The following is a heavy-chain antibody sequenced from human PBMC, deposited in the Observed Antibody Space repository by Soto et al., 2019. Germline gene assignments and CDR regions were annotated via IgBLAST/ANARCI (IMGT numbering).Heavy chain of an antibody. CDR1: GYTFTSYD. J-gene: IGHJ4*02. CDR2: MNPNSGNT. CDR3: VRGLRGGYDLYFGKFSDY. Sequence: QVPLVQSGAEVKKPGASVKVSCKASGYTFTSYDINWVRQATGQGLEWMGWMNPNSGNTGYAQKFQGRVTMTRNTSISTAYMELSSLRSEDTAVYYCVRGLRGGYDLYFGKFSDYWGQGTLVTVSS. V-gene: IGHV1-8*01. D-gene: IGHD5-12*01.